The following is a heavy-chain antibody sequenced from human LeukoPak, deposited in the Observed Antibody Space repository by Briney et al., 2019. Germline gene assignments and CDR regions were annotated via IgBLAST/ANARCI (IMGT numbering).Heavy chain of an antibody. D-gene: IGHD5-18*01. V-gene: IGHV4-59*01. CDR1: GGSISSYY. Sequence: SETLSLTCTVSGGSISSYYWSWIRQPPGKGLEWIGYIYYSGSTNYNPSLKSRVTISVDTSKNQFSLKLSSVTAADTAVYYCARDPMGSRAMGYWGQGTLVTVSS. CDR2: IYYSGST. J-gene: IGHJ4*02. CDR3: ARDPMGSRAMGY.